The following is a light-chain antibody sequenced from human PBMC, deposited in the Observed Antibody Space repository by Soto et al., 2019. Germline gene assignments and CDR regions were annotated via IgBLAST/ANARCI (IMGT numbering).Light chain of an antibody. Sequence: QSVLTQPPSASGSPGQSVTISCTGTFNDVGGYNYVSWYQQHPGKAPKLMIYDINNRPSGVSKRFSGSKSGNTASLTISGLQAEDEADYYCVSYTARSSYVFGTGTKLTVL. J-gene: IGLJ1*01. CDR2: DIN. CDR3: VSYTARSSYV. CDR1: FNDVGGYNY. V-gene: IGLV2-14*01.